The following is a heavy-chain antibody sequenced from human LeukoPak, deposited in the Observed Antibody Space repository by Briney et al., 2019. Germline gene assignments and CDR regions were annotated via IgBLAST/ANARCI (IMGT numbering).Heavy chain of an antibody. CDR1: GFTFRRYA. CDR3: AKDRSIAAPDY. D-gene: IGHD6-6*01. Sequence: QTGGSLRLSCAVSGFTFRRYAMSWVRQAPGKGLQGVSAISGSGGSTYYADCVKGRFAISRDNSKNTLYLQMNSLRAEDTAVYYCAKDRSIAAPDYWGQGTLVTVSS. V-gene: IGHV3-23*01. CDR2: ISGSGGST. J-gene: IGHJ4*02.